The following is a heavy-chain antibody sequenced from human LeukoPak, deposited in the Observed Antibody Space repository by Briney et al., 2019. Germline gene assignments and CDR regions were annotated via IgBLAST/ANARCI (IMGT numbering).Heavy chain of an antibody. CDR3: ANRRGLSPLG. CDR2: IWYDGSEK. J-gene: IGHJ4*02. D-gene: IGHD2-15*01. CDR1: GFTFSSYG. Sequence: GGSLRLSCAASGFTFSSYGMHWVRQAPGKGLEWAAIIWYDGSEKCYADSVKGRFTISRDNSKNTLYLQMNSLRAEDTAVYYCANRRGLSPLGWGQGTLVTVSS. V-gene: IGHV3-33*06.